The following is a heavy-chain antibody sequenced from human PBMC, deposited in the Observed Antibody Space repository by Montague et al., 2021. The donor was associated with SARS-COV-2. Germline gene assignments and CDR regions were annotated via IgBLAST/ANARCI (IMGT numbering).Heavy chain of an antibody. Sequence: SLRLSCAASLFTFSNYAMHWVRQAPGKGLEWVALISYDGSNKYYADSVKGRFAISRDNSKNTLYLQMNSLRAEDTGLYYCARVWDDITRPAHYGMDFWGQGTTVTVSS. CDR1: LFTFSNYA. D-gene: IGHD3-16*01. CDR2: ISYDGSNK. V-gene: IGHV3-30*09. CDR3: ARVWDDITRPAHYGMDF. J-gene: IGHJ6*02.